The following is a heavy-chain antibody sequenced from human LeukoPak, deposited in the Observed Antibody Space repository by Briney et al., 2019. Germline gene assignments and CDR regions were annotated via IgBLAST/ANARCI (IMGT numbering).Heavy chain of an antibody. V-gene: IGHV1-8*01. J-gene: IGHJ4*02. CDR2: MNPNSGNT. Sequence: ASVKVSCKASGYTFTSYDINWVRQATGQGLEWMGWMNPNSGNTGYAQKFQGRVTMTRNTSISTAYMELGSLRSEDTAVYYCASAYSSGWPYFDYWGQGTLVTVSS. D-gene: IGHD6-19*01. CDR1: GYTFTSYD. CDR3: ASAYSSGWPYFDY.